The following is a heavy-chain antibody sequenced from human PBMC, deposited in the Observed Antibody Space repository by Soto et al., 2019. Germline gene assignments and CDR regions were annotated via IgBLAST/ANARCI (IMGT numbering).Heavy chain of an antibody. D-gene: IGHD3-10*01. CDR1: GFTFSDYY. Sequence: GSLRLSCAASGFTFSDYYMSWIRQAPGKGLEWVSYISSSGSTIYYADSVKGRFTISRDNAKNSLYLQMNSLRAEDTAVYYCARYYYGSGSYPTPFDYWGQGTLVTVSS. CDR3: ARYYYGSGSYPTPFDY. V-gene: IGHV3-11*01. J-gene: IGHJ4*02. CDR2: ISSSGSTI.